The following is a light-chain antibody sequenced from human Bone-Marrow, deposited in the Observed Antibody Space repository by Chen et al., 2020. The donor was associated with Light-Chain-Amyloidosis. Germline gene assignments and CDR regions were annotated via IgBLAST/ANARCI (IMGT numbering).Light chain of an antibody. CDR2: GSS. J-gene: IGKJ4*01. CDR1: QTISSNY. Sequence: EIVLTQSPGTLSLSPGEGANLSCRAIQTISSNYLTWYQQKFGQAPRLLIYGSSSRATGIPDRFTGSGSGTDFTLTINRLEPGDFAMYYCQQYGTSPLTFGGGTKVEI. V-gene: IGKV3-20*01. CDR3: QQYGTSPLT.